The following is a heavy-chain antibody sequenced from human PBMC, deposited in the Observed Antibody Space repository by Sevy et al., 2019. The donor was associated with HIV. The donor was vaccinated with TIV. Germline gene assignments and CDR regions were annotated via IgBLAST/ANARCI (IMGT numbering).Heavy chain of an antibody. CDR2: ISNSGTSM. CDR3: ARDLPPSATTVAHFDC. Sequence: GGSLRLSCVASGFTFSSYEMNWVRQAPGKRMEWVSYISNSGTSMYYSDSVKSRFTISRDNARNSLYLQMNSLRAEDTAVYYCARDLPPSATTVAHFDCWGQGTLVTVSS. D-gene: IGHD4-17*01. V-gene: IGHV3-48*03. CDR1: GFTFSSYE. J-gene: IGHJ4*02.